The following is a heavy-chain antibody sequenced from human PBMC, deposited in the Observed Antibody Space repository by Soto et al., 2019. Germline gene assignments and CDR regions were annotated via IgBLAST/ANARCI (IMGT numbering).Heavy chain of an antibody. J-gene: IGHJ6*02. CDR3: ARDRGGYNWNSYYYYGMDV. CDR2: IYYSGST. CDR1: GGSISSGGYY. D-gene: IGHD1-7*01. V-gene: IGHV4-31*03. Sequence: LSLTCTVSGGSISSGGYYWSWIRQHPGKGLEWIGYIYYSGSTYYNPSLKSRVTIPVDTSKNQFSLKLSSVTAADTAVYYCARDRGGYNWNSYYYYGMDVWGQGTTVTVSS.